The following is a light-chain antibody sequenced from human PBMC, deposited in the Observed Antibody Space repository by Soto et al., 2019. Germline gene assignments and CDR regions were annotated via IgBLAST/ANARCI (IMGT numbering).Light chain of an antibody. CDR3: QQYNNWST. J-gene: IGKJ1*01. CDR1: QSVSNN. CDR2: GAS. Sequence: EVVMTQSPATLSVSPGERATLSCRASQSVSNNLAWYQQKPGQAPRLLIYGASTRATGIPARFSGSGSGTEFTRTISSLQSEDFAVYYCQQYNNWSTFGQGTKVEIK. V-gene: IGKV3-15*01.